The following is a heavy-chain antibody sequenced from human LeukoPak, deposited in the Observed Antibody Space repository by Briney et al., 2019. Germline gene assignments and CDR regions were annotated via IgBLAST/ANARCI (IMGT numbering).Heavy chain of an antibody. D-gene: IGHD1-26*01. CDR2: IKSKTDGGTT. J-gene: IGHJ4*02. V-gene: IGHV3-15*01. CDR1: GFIFSGAD. CDR3: TTATKSGTYSRGY. Sequence: GGSLRLSCAASGFIFSGADMHWVRQAPGKGLEWVGRIKSKTDGGTTDYAAPVKGRFTISRDDSKNTLYLQMNSLKTEDPAVYYCTTATKSGTYSRGYWGQGTLVTVSS.